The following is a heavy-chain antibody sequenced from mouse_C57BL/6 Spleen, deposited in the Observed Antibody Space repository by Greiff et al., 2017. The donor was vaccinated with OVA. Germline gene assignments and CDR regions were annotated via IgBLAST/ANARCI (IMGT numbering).Heavy chain of an antibody. V-gene: IGHV1-55*01. Sequence: QVQLQQSGAELVKPGASVKMSCKASGYTFTSYWITWVKQRPGQGLEWIGDIYPGSGSTNYNEKFKSKATLTVDTSSSTAYMQRSSLTSEDSAVYYCASYSNYDIWYAMDYWGQGTSVTVSS. CDR2: IYPGSGST. J-gene: IGHJ4*01. CDR3: ASYSNYDIWYAMDY. CDR1: GYTFTSYW. D-gene: IGHD2-5*01.